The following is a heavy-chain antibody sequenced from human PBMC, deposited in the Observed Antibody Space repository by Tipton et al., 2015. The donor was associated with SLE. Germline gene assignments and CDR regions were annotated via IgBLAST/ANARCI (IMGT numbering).Heavy chain of an antibody. D-gene: IGHD6-19*01. V-gene: IGHV4-4*08. J-gene: IGHJ3*02. CDR1: GGSISSYS. CDR2: LYTSGNT. Sequence: LRLSCTVSGGSISSYSWSWIRQPPGKGLGWIGYLYTSGNTNYNPSLKSRVTISVDTSKHQFSLKLSSVTAAYTAVYYRANSHSSGWYDAFDIWGQGTMVTVSS. CDR3: ANSHSSGWYDAFDI.